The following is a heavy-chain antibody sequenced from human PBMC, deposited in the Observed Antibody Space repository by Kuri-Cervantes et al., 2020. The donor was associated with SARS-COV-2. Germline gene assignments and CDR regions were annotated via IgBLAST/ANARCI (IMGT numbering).Heavy chain of an antibody. CDR3: AKLSNWDDAFDI. CDR1: GFTFGSYA. Sequence: GGSLRLSCAASGFTFGSYAMNWVRQAPGKGLEWVSYISSSSSAIYYPDSVKGRFTMSRDNAKNSLYLQMNSLRAEDTAVYYCAKLSNWDDAFDIWGQGTMVTVSS. J-gene: IGHJ3*02. V-gene: IGHV3-48*01. CDR2: ISSSSSAI. D-gene: IGHD1-1*01.